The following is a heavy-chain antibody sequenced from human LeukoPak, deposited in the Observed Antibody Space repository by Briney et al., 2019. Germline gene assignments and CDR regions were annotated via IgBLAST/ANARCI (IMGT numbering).Heavy chain of an antibody. D-gene: IGHD3-10*01. J-gene: IGHJ6*03. CDR1: GFNFSSYS. V-gene: IGHV3-21*01. CDR3: ARDVGVRDRHYDYYYYMEV. Sequence: GSLRLSCAASGFNFSSYSMNWVRQAPGKGLEWVSSICSSSSYIYYADSVKGRFTISRDNAKNSLYLQMNSLRAGDTAVYDCARDVGVRDRHYDYYYYMEVWGKGTTVTVSS. CDR2: ICSSSSYI.